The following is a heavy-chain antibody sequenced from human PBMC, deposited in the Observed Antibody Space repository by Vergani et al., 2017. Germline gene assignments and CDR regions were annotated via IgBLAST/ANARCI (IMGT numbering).Heavy chain of an antibody. V-gene: IGHV3-48*03. Sequence: EVQLVESGGGLVQPGGSLRLSCAASGFTFSCYEMNWVRQAPGKGLEWVSYISSSGSTIYYADSVKGRFTISRDNAKNSLYLQMNSLRAEDTAVYYCARENYDRSHYYYGMDVWGQGTTVTVSS. CDR2: ISSSGSTI. D-gene: IGHD3-22*01. CDR1: GFTFSCYE. CDR3: ARENYDRSHYYYGMDV. J-gene: IGHJ6*02.